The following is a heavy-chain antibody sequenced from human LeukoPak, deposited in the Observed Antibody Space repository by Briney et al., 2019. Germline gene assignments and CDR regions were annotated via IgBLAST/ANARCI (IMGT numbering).Heavy chain of an antibody. Sequence: PGGSLRLSCAASGFTFSDYYMSWIRQAPGKGLEWVSYISGSGSTISYADSVKGRFTISRDNAKNSLYLQMNTLRAEATAVYYCARIYSSSWYYFDYWGQGTLVTVSS. V-gene: IGHV3-11*01. J-gene: IGHJ4*02. D-gene: IGHD6-13*01. CDR3: ARIYSSSWYYFDY. CDR1: GFTFSDYY. CDR2: ISGSGSTI.